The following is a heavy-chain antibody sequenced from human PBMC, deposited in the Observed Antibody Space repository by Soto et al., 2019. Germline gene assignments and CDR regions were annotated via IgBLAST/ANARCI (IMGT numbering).Heavy chain of an antibody. J-gene: IGHJ1*01. CDR2: INHSGST. Sequence: PSETLSLTCAVYGGSFSGYYWSWIRQPPGKGPEWIGEINHSGSTNYNPSLKSRVTISVDTSKNQFSLKLSSVTAADTAVYYCAXTYSSSWYYRSAEYFQHWGQGTLVTVSS. CDR1: GGSFSGYY. CDR3: AXTYSSSWYYRSAEYFQH. D-gene: IGHD6-13*01. V-gene: IGHV4-34*01.